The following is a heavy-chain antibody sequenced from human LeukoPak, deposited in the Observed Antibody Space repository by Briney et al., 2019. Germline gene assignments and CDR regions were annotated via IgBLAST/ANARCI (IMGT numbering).Heavy chain of an antibody. V-gene: IGHV3-30*03. CDR3: ARDLYRIVVVPHYFDY. D-gene: IGHD3-22*01. CDR1: GFTFSDYY. CDR2: ISYDGSNK. Sequence: GGSLRLSCAASGFTFSDYYMSWIRQAPGKGLEWVAVISYDGSNKYYADSVKGRFTISRDNSKNTLYLQMNSLRAEDTAVYYCARDLYRIVVVPHYFDYWGQGTLVTVSS. J-gene: IGHJ4*02.